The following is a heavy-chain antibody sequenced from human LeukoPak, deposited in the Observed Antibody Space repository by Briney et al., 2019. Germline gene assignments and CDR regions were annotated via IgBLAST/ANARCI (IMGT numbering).Heavy chain of an antibody. D-gene: IGHD4-23*01. CDR1: GFTFDDYA. Sequence: GGSLRLSCAASGFTFDDYAMYWVRQAPGKGLEWVSLISGDGGSTYYADSVKGRFTISRDNSKNSLYLQMNSLRTEDTALYYCAKDRLRWRRDRTPLDYWGQGTLVTVSS. V-gene: IGHV3-43*02. CDR2: ISGDGGST. J-gene: IGHJ4*02. CDR3: AKDRLRWRRDRTPLDY.